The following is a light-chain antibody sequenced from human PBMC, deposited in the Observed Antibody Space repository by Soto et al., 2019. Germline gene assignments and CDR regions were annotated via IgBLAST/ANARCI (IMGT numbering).Light chain of an antibody. CDR1: QSISSW. CDR2: DDS. CDR3: QQYYSYWT. Sequence: ILMPKSHYTLAAYVGDRVTITCRDSQSISSWLAWYQQKPGKHPKLLIYDDSSLKSGVPSRFSGSVSGTEFTLTISSLQPDDFATYYYQQYYSYWTFGHGPKVDLK. J-gene: IGKJ1*01. V-gene: IGKV1-5*01.